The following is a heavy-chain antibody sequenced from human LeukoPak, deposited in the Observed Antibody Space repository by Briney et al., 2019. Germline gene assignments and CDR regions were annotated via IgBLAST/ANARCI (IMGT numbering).Heavy chain of an antibody. CDR3: ARSYYGGNPRSPFDI. CDR1: GGSFSGYY. Sequence: SETLSLTCAVYGGSFSGYYWSWIRQTPGKGLEWIGEINHSGSTNYNPSLKSRVTISVDTSKNQFSLKLSSVTAADTAVYYCARSYYGGNPRSPFDIWGQGTMVTVSS. V-gene: IGHV4-34*01. J-gene: IGHJ3*02. CDR2: INHSGST. D-gene: IGHD4-23*01.